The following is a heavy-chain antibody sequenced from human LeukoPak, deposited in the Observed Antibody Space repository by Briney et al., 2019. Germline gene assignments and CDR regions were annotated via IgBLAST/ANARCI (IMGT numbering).Heavy chain of an antibody. CDR2: ISGSGSSM. V-gene: IGHV3-48*03. CDR3: ARLDGYPFQGMDV. CDR1: GFTFSSYE. J-gene: IGHJ6*04. Sequence: PGGSLRLSCAASGFTFSSYELNWVRQAPGRGVEWVSKISGSGSSMYYADSVKGRFPISRDNAKNSLYLQMNSLRAEDTAVYYCARLDGYPFQGMDVWGKGTTVTVSS. D-gene: IGHD5-24*01.